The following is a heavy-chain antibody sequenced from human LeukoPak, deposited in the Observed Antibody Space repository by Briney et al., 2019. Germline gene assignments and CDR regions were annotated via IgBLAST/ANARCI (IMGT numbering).Heavy chain of an antibody. CDR3: ARHNLRIAAAGTDY. D-gene: IGHD6-13*01. J-gene: IGHJ4*02. CDR1: GYYISSGYY. V-gene: IGHV4-38-2*01. Sequence: SETLSLTCAVSGYYISSGYYWGWIRQPPGKGLEWIRSIYHSGSTYYNPSLKSRVTISVDTSKNQFSLKLSSVTAADTAVYYCARHNLRIAAAGTDYWGQGALVTVSS. CDR2: IYHSGST.